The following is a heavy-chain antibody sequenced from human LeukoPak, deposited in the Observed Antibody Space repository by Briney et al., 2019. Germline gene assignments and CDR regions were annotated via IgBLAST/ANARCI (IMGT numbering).Heavy chain of an antibody. CDR2: ISSRGTTM. Sequence: GGSLRLSCEASGFSIKIYEINWVRQAPGKALEWVSYISSRGTTMYYADSVKGRFTVSRDNAENSVYLQMNSVKAEDTAVYYSARENVNGYHSFDFWGQGTLVAVSS. CDR1: GFSIKIYE. D-gene: IGHD5-12*01. J-gene: IGHJ4*02. CDR3: ARENVNGYHSFDF. V-gene: IGHV3-48*03.